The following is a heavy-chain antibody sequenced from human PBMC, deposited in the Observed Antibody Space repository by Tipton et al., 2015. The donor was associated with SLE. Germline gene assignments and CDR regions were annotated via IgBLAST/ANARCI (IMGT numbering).Heavy chain of an antibody. Sequence: GLVKPSETLSLTCTVSGGSISSYYWSWIRQPPGKGLEWIGEINDSGSTNYNPSLKSRVTILMDSSKNQLSMKLSSVTTADTAMYYCARAFGYDYYYYYGMDVWGQGTTVTVSS. CDR2: INDSGST. CDR3: ARAFGYDYYYYYGMDV. CDR1: GGSISSYY. V-gene: IGHV4-59*12. D-gene: IGHD5-12*01. J-gene: IGHJ6*02.